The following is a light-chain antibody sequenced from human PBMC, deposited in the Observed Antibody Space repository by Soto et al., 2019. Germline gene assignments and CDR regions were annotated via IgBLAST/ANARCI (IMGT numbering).Light chain of an antibody. J-gene: IGLJ1*01. CDR2: EVN. CDR3: SSYAGSSNV. CDR1: SSDVGGYNY. Sequence: QSALAHPPSASFSPGQSVAISCTGTSSDVGGYNYVSWYQQHPGKAPKLMIYEVNKRPSGVPDRFSGSKSGNTASLTVSGLQAEDEADYYCSSYAGSSNVFGTGTKVTVL. V-gene: IGLV2-8*01.